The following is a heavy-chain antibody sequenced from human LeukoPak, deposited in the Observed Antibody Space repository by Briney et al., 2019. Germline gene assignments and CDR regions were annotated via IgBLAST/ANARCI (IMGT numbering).Heavy chain of an antibody. CDR1: GGSISSYY. J-gene: IGHJ6*02. Sequence: SETLSLTCTVSGGSISSYYWSWIRQPPGKGLEWIGYIYYSESTNYNPSLKSRVTISVDTSKNQFSLKLSSVTAADTAVYYCARESGYYYGMDVWGQGTTVTVSS. CDR2: IYYSEST. D-gene: IGHD3-10*01. V-gene: IGHV4-59*01. CDR3: ARESGYYYGMDV.